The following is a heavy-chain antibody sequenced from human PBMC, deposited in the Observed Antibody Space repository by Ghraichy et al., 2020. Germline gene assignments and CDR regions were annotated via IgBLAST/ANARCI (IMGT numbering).Heavy chain of an antibody. V-gene: IGHV4-34*01. CDR1: GGSFSGYY. CDR3: ARIRANYYYYYGMDV. J-gene: IGHJ6*02. CDR2: INHSGST. D-gene: IGHD5-12*01. Sequence: ETLSLTCAVYGGSFSGYYWSWIRQPPGKGLEWIGEINHSGSTNYNPSLKSRVTISVDTSKNQFSLKLSSVTAADTAVYYCARIRANYYYYYGMDVWGQGTTVTVSS.